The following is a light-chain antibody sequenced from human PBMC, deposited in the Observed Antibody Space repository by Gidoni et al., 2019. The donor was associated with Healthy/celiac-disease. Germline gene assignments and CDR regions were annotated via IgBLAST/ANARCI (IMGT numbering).Light chain of an antibody. CDR2: DDS. J-gene: IGLJ3*02. CDR3: QVWDSSSDHWV. CDR1: NIGSKS. Sequence: SHVLNQPPSESVAPGQTARITCWGNNIGSKSVHWYQQKPGQAPVLVGYDDSDRPSGVPERFSGSNSGNTATLTIRRVEAGDEADYYCQVWDSSSDHWVFGGGTKLTVL. V-gene: IGLV3-21*02.